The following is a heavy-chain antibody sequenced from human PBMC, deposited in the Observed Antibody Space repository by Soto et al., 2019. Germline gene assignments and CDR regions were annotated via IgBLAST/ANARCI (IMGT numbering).Heavy chain of an antibody. CDR3: ARGVAARPPLYYYYYGMDV. Sequence: PSETLSLTCTVSGGSISSYYWSWIRQPAGKGLEWIGRIYTSGSTNYNPSLKSRVTMSVDTSKNQFSLKLSSVTAADTAVYYCARGVAARPPLYYYYYGMDVWGQGTTVTVS. CDR1: GGSISSYY. J-gene: IGHJ6*02. D-gene: IGHD6-6*01. V-gene: IGHV4-4*07. CDR2: IYTSGST.